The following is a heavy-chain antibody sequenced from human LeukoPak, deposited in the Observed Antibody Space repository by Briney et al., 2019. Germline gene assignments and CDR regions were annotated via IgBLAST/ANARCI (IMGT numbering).Heavy chain of an antibody. Sequence: GGSLRLSCAASGFTVSSNYMSWVRQAPGKGLEWVSVIYSGGSTYYADSVKGRFTISRDNSKNTLYLQMNSLRAEDTAVYYCAKDRQRYCSSTSCLYYFDYWGQGTLVTVSS. D-gene: IGHD2-2*01. CDR2: IYSGGST. CDR1: GFTVSSNY. CDR3: AKDRQRYCSSTSCLYYFDY. V-gene: IGHV3-66*01. J-gene: IGHJ4*02.